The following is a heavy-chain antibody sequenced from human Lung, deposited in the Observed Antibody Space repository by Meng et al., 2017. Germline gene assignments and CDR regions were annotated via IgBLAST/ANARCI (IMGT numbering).Heavy chain of an antibody. Sequence: QVQLVQSGAEVKKPGASVKVSCKPSGYNFPDYWLHWVRRAPGQGLEWMGRINPKSGDTHYAQKFQARVTMTGDTSISTAYMELSGLRSDDTAMYYCARDEDISAAGKLFGDYWGQGTLVTVSS. J-gene: IGHJ4*02. D-gene: IGHD6-25*01. V-gene: IGHV1-2*06. CDR3: ARDEDISAAGKLFGDY. CDR1: GYNFPDYW. CDR2: INPKSGDT.